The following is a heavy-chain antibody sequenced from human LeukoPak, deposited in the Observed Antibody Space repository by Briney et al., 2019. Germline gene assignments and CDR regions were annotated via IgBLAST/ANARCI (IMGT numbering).Heavy chain of an antibody. Sequence: GGSVRLSCAVSGFPFTSYSMNWVRQSPGKGLVWVSTISGGGGSTYYADSVKGRFTISRDNSKNTLYLQVNSLSAEDTAVYYCAKGGKWDVTPFDYWGQGTLVTVSS. CDR1: GFPFTSYS. V-gene: IGHV3-23*01. CDR2: ISGGGGST. D-gene: IGHD1-26*01. J-gene: IGHJ4*02. CDR3: AKGGKWDVTPFDY.